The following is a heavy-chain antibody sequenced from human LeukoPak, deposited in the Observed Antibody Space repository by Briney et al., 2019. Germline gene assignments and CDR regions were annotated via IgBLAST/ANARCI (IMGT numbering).Heavy chain of an antibody. D-gene: IGHD3-10*01. Sequence: PGGSLGLSCAASGFTFSSYSMNWVRQAPGKGLEWVSYISSSSSTIYYADSVKGRFTISRDNAKNSLYLQMNSLRSEDTAVHYCARSYGSGSYYNDAFDIWGQGTMVTVSS. CDR2: ISSSSSTI. J-gene: IGHJ3*02. CDR3: ARSYGSGSYYNDAFDI. V-gene: IGHV3-48*04. CDR1: GFTFSSYS.